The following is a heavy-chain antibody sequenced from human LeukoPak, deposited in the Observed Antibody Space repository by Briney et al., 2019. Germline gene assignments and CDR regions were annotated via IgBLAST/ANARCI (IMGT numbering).Heavy chain of an antibody. D-gene: IGHD3-22*01. CDR2: MNPNSGNT. V-gene: IGHV1-8*01. J-gene: IGHJ4*02. CDR1: GYTFTSYD. Sequence: ASVKVSCKASGYTFTSYDINWVRQATGQGLEWMGWMNPNSGNTGYAQKFQGRVTMTRNTSISTAYMELSSLRSEDTAGYYCARRLEADYYDSSGYYSGMDYWGQGTLVTVSS. CDR3: ARRLEADYYDSSGYYSGMDY.